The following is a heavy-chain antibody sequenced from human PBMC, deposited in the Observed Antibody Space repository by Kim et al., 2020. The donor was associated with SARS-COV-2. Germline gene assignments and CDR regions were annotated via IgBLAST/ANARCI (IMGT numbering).Heavy chain of an antibody. D-gene: IGHD3-10*01. J-gene: IGHJ6*01. CDR1: GGSVNSGSFY. V-gene: IGHV4-61*01. Sequence: SETLSLTCSVSGGSVNSGSFYWSWIRQPPGKGLERLGHIYYSGSTNYNPSLKSRVTISVDTYKNQFYLKLSSVTAADTAVYYCARAYSDYTYFYYYGLDV. CDR2: IYYSGST. CDR3: ARAYSDYTYFYYYGLDV.